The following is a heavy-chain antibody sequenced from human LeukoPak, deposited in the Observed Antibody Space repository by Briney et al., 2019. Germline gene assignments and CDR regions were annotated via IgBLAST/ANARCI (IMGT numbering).Heavy chain of an antibody. Sequence: PGGSLRLSCAASGFTFDDYGMSWVRQAPGKGLEWVSGISGSGDTTYYADSVKGRFTISRDNSKNTLFLQMNSLRAEDTAVYYCAKGPPSSSAQYFQHWGQGTLVTVSS. CDR1: GFTFDDYG. J-gene: IGHJ1*01. V-gene: IGHV3-23*01. CDR3: AKGPPSSSAQYFQH. D-gene: IGHD6-6*01. CDR2: ISGSGDTT.